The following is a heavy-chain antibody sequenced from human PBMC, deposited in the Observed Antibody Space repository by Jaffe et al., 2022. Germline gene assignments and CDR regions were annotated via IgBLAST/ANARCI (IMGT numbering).Heavy chain of an antibody. V-gene: IGHV3-30*02. CDR2: IRYDGSNK. Sequence: QVQLVESGGGVVQPGGSLRLSCAASGFTFSSYGMHWVRQAPGKGLEWVAFIRYDGSNKYYADSVKGRFTISRDNSKNTLYLQMNSLRAEDTAVYYCAKRVGDNLFDYWGQGTLVTVSS. CDR1: GFTFSSYG. CDR3: AKRVGDNLFDY. D-gene: IGHD3-16*01. J-gene: IGHJ4*02.